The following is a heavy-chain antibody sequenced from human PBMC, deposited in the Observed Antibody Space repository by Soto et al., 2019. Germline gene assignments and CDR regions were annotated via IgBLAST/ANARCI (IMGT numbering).Heavy chain of an antibody. CDR3: GKYSGSYPVYNGMTV. Sequence: EVQLLESGGGLVQPGGSLRLSCAASGLPFSTSAMNWVRQAPGKGLEWVSIISATSDAAYYAASVKGRFTTSRDNSQNTLYLQMESLRPEDTAVYYCGKYSGSYPVYNGMTVWGQGTTVTVAS. CDR1: GLPFSTSA. V-gene: IGHV3-23*01. CDR2: ISATSDAA. D-gene: IGHD1-26*01. J-gene: IGHJ6*02.